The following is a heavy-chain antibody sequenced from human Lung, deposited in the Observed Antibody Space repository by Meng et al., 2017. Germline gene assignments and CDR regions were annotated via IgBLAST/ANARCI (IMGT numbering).Heavy chain of an antibody. D-gene: IGHD4-11*01. CDR2: INHSGST. CDR1: GGSFSDYY. Sequence: QVQRQQWGAGLVKPSETLSLTCVVSGGSFSDYYWSWIRQPPGKGLEWIGEINHSGSTNYNPSLESRATISVDTSQSNLSLKLSSVTAADSAVYYCARGPTTMAHDFDYWGQGTLVTVSS. CDR3: ARGPTTMAHDFDY. V-gene: IGHV4-34*01. J-gene: IGHJ4*02.